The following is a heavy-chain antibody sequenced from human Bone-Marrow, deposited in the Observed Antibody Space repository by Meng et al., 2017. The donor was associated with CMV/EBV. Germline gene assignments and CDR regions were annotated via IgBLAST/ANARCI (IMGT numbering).Heavy chain of an antibody. D-gene: IGHD3-3*01. CDR1: GFTFSSYE. CDR3: ARIGTYYDFWSELYGMDV. V-gene: IGHV3-48*03. CDR2: ISSSGSTI. J-gene: IGHJ6*02. Sequence: WGSLRLSCAASGFTFSSYEMNWVRQAPGKGLEWVSYISSSGSTIYYADSVKGRFTISRDNAKNSLYLQMNSLRAEDTAVYYCARIGTYYDFWSELYGMDVWGQGTTVTVSS.